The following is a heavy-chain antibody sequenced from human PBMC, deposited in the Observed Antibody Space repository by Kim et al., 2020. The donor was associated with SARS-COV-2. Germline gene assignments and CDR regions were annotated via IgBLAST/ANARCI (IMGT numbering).Heavy chain of an antibody. J-gene: IGHJ4*02. CDR1: GFTFSSYG. V-gene: IGHV3-33*01. D-gene: IGHD1-26*01. Sequence: GGSLRLSCAASGFTFSSYGMHWVRQAPGKGLEWVAVIWYDGSNKYYADSVKGRFTISRDNSKNTLYLQMNSLRAEDTAVYYCARDVGGSYYPSLDYWGQGTLVTVSS. CDR3: ARDVGGSYYPSLDY. CDR2: IWYDGSNK.